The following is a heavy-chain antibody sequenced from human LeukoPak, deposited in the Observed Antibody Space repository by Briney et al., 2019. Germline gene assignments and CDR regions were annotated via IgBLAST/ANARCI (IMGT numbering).Heavy chain of an antibody. CDR1: GYTFTGYY. Sequence: GASVKVSCKASGYTFTGYYMHWVRQAPGQGLEWMGWINPNSGGTNYAQRFQGRVTMTRDMSIYTAYMELSRLRSDDTAVYYCAKGRFLELYAFDIWGQGTMVTVSS. CDR2: INPNSGGT. V-gene: IGHV1-2*02. D-gene: IGHD3-3*01. J-gene: IGHJ3*02. CDR3: AKGRFLELYAFDI.